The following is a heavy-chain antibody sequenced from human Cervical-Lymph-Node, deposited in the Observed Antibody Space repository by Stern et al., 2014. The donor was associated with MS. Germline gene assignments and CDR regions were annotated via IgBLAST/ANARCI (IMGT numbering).Heavy chain of an antibody. CDR1: GFNFDDYT. V-gene: IGHV3-43*01. CDR3: GKGDDFYGMDV. Sequence: EEELLEAGGAVVQPGGSLKLSCEAIGFNFDDYTMHWVRQVPGNGLEWVALTTWDGHRSDSRKAGKGRVTISRGTSNRPLSLQMNSLTIKDSALYYCGKGDDFYGMDVWGQGATVTVS. J-gene: IGHJ6*02. CDR2: TTWDGHRS.